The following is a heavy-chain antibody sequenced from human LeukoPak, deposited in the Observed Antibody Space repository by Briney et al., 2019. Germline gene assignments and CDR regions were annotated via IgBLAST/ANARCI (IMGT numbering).Heavy chain of an antibody. CDR3: AKYVVAASTYYFDY. CDR1: GFTFSSDA. D-gene: IGHD2-15*01. CDR2: ITSGGSK. V-gene: IGHV3-23*01. Sequence: PAVSLRLSCAAYGFTFSSDAMSWVPQAPGKGLEWVTTITSGGSKYYPDSVKGRITITRDNSKNTLSLQTNSLTADDTAVYYCAKYVVAASTYYFDYWGQGTLVTVSS. J-gene: IGHJ4*02.